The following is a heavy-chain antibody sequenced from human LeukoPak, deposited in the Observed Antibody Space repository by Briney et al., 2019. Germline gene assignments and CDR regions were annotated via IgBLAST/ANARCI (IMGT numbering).Heavy chain of an antibody. CDR3: AKAAAGTEYYFEY. CDR2: ISGSGDRT. J-gene: IGHJ4*02. CDR1: GFTFSSYG. V-gene: IGHV3-23*01. D-gene: IGHD6-13*01. Sequence: PGGTLRLSCAASGFTFSSYGMSWVRQAPGKGLEWVSVISGSGDRTYYADSVKGRFTISRDNSKNTLYLQIDSLRAEDTAVYYCAKAAAGTEYYFEYWGQGTLVTVSS.